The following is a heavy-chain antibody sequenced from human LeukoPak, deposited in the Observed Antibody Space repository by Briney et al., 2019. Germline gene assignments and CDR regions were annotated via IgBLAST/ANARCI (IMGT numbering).Heavy chain of an antibody. D-gene: IGHD6-19*01. V-gene: IGHV1-18*01. CDR2: ISVYSGNT. Sequence: GASVKDSCKYSGHSFTSYGIKWVCQTPQEGLEWMGRISVYSGNTYYAQKFQGRITMTTDTSTSTDYMDLRSVRSDDTAVYYCASAQEIAVAGSYFDYWGQGTLVTVSS. CDR1: GHSFTSYG. CDR3: ASAQEIAVAGSYFDY. J-gene: IGHJ4*02.